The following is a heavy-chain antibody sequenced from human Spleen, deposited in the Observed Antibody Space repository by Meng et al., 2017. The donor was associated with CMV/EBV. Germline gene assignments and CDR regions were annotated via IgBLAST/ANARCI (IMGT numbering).Heavy chain of an antibody. Sequence: TFTGYYMHWVRQAPGQGLEWMGWINPNSGGTNYAQKFQGRVTMTRDTSISTAYMELSRLRSDDTAVYYCARGEYYDFWSGYHNWFDPWGQGTLVTVSS. CDR3: ARGEYYDFWSGYHNWFDP. D-gene: IGHD3-3*01. CDR2: INPNSGGT. V-gene: IGHV1-2*02. J-gene: IGHJ5*02. CDR1: TFTGYY.